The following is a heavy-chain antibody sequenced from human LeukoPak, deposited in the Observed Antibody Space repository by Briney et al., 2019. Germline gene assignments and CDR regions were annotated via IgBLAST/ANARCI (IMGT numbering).Heavy chain of an antibody. J-gene: IGHJ6*04. V-gene: IGHV3-30*04. CDR1: GFTFSSYA. Sequence: GRSLRLSCAASGFTFSSYAMHWVRQAPGKGLEWVAVISYDGSNKYYADSVKGRFTISRDNSKNTLYLQMNSLRAEDTAVYYCARWIPTPPRGDYGMDVWGKGTTVTVSS. CDR2: ISYDGSNK. CDR3: ARWIPTPPRGDYGMDV. D-gene: IGHD5-12*01.